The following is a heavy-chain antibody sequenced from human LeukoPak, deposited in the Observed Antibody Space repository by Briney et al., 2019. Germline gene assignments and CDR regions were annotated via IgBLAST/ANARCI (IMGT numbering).Heavy chain of an antibody. CDR1: GFTFSSYS. V-gene: IGHV3-21*01. D-gene: IGHD4-17*01. J-gene: IGHJ4*02. CDR2: ISSSSYI. Sequence: GGSLRLSCAASGFTFSSYSMNWVRQAPGKGLEWVSSISSSSYIYYADSVKGRFTISRDNAKNSLYLQMNSLRAEDTAVYYCARDFYGDYSFDYWGQGTLVTVSP. CDR3: ARDFYGDYSFDY.